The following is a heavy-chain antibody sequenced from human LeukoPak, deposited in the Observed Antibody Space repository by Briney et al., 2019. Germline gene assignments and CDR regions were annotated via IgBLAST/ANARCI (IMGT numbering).Heavy chain of an antibody. D-gene: IGHD6-19*01. J-gene: IGHJ4*02. CDR1: GYTFTGYY. Sequence: GASVKVFCKASGYTFTGYYMHWVRQAPGQGLEWMGWINPNSGGTNYAQKFQGRVTMTRDTSISTAYMELSRLRSDDTAVYYCARVSVVNSSGWDYWGQGTLVTVSS. V-gene: IGHV1-2*02. CDR3: ARVSVVNSSGWDY. CDR2: INPNSGGT.